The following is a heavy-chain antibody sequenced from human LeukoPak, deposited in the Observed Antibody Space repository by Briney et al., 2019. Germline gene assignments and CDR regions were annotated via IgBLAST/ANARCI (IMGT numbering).Heavy chain of an antibody. J-gene: IGHJ3*02. Sequence: GGSLRLSCAASGFTFSSYGMHWVRQAPGKGLEWVAFIRYDGSNKYYADSVKGRFTISRDNSKNTLYLQMNSLRAEDTAEYYCAKDFAIFGVVIISDAFDIWGQGTMVTVSS. CDR1: GFTFSSYG. CDR3: AKDFAIFGVVIISDAFDI. CDR2: IRYDGSNK. V-gene: IGHV3-30*02. D-gene: IGHD3-3*01.